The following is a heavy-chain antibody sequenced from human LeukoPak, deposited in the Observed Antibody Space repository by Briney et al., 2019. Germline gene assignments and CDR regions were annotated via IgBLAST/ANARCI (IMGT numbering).Heavy chain of an antibody. D-gene: IGHD3-10*01. V-gene: IGHV4-34*01. J-gene: IGHJ4*02. CDR1: GGSFSGYY. CDR3: ARDVSYGSGSYYIFDY. Sequence: SETLSPTCAVYGGSFSGYYWSWIRQPPGKGLEWIGEINHSGSTNYNPSLKSRVTISVDTSKNQFSLKLSSVTAADTAVYYCARDVSYGSGSYYIFDYWGQGTLVTVSS. CDR2: INHSGST.